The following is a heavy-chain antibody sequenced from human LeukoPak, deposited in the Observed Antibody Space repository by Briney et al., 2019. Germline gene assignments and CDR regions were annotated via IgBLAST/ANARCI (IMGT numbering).Heavy chain of an antibody. J-gene: IGHJ6*03. CDR2: IIPIFGTA. Sequence: SVKVSCKASGGTFSSYAISWVRQAPGQGLEWMAGIIPIFGTANYAQKFQGRVTITTDESTSTAYMELSSLRSEDTAVYYCASLTMVRGRHYYYYMDVWGKGTTVTVSS. CDR1: GGTFSSYA. V-gene: IGHV1-69*05. D-gene: IGHD3-10*01. CDR3: ASLTMVRGRHYYYYMDV.